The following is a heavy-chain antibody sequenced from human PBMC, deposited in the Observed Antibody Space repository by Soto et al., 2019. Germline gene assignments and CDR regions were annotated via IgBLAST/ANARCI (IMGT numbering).Heavy chain of an antibody. V-gene: IGHV4-31*03. Sequence: PSETVSLTCTVSGGSVSSGGYYWSWIRQHPGKGLEWIGYIYYSGSTYYNPSLKSRVTISVDTSKNQFSLKLSSVTAADTAVYYCASRVGLHLDYWGQGTLVTVSS. D-gene: IGHD1-26*01. J-gene: IGHJ4*02. CDR2: IYYSGST. CDR3: ASRVGLHLDY. CDR1: GGSVSSGGYY.